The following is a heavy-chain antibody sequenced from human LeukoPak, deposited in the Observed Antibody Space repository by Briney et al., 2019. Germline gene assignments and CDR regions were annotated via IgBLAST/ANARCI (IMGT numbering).Heavy chain of an antibody. V-gene: IGHV1-8*01. CDR3: ARGPRNDP. D-gene: IGHD1-14*01. CDR2: GQPNTGYA. J-gene: IGHJ5*02. CDR1: GYLFTTYG. Sequence: ASVTDTCKTTGYLFTTYGIDWVRQAVGQGVEWVRCGQPNTGYADYVQKFQGRVTMTSDTSISTAYMELSSLRSDDTAVYFCARGPRNDPWGEGTVVTVSS.